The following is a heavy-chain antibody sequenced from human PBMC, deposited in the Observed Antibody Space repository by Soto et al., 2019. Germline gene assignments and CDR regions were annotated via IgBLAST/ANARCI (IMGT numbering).Heavy chain of an antibody. V-gene: IGHV3-20*04. CDR1: GFSLDEYG. J-gene: IGHJ5*01. Sequence: EVQLVESGGGVVRPGGSLRLACAASGFSLDEYGMSWVRQAPGKGLEWVSGMHRNGATTGYADSVKGRFTMSRDDAKNSLYLQMNRLRAEDTAFYYCARDHRWGYVYGASGDSWGHGTLVTVSS. CDR2: MHRNGATT. D-gene: IGHD3-16*01. CDR3: ARDHRWGYVYGASGDS.